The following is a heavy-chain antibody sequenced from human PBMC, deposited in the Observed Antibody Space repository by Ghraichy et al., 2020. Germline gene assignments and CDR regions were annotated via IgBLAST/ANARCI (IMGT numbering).Heavy chain of an antibody. D-gene: IGHD3-16*01. Sequence: SETLSLTCAVYGGSFSDYYWTWIRQSPGKGLEWIGEINHSGSSQYNPSLKSRVTISVNTSKKQFSLRLSSVTAADTALYYCARATIGDGMDVWGQGTTVTVSS. J-gene: IGHJ6*02. CDR1: GGSFSDYY. CDR2: INHSGSS. CDR3: ARATIGDGMDV. V-gene: IGHV4-34*01.